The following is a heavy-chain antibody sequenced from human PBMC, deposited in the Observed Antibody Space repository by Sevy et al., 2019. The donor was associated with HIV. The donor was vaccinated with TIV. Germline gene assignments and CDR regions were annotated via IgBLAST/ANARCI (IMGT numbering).Heavy chain of an antibody. CDR2: ISGSGGST. CDR1: GFTFSSYA. D-gene: IGHD3-10*01. CDR3: AKGRSYYGSGSYYISAFDI. V-gene: IGHV3-23*01. Sequence: GGYLRLSCAASGFTFSSYAMSWVRQAPGKGLEWVSAISGSGGSTYYADAVKGRFTISRDNSKNTLYLQMNSLRAEDTAVYYCAKGRSYYGSGSYYISAFDIWGQGTMVTVSS. J-gene: IGHJ3*02.